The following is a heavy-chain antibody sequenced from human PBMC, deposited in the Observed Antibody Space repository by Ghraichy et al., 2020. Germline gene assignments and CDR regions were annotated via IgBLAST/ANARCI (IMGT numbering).Heavy chain of an antibody. J-gene: IGHJ4*02. CDR2: INSDGSRT. D-gene: IGHD5-18*01. CDR1: GFTLSNYW. V-gene: IGHV3-74*01. CDR3: ARVGVETSMVLDY. Sequence: GGSLRLSCAASGFTLSNYWMHWVRQAPGKGLVWVSRINSDGSRTNYADSVKGRFTISRDNAKNTVCLQMDSLRADDTAVYYCARVGVETSMVLDYWGQGTLVTVSS.